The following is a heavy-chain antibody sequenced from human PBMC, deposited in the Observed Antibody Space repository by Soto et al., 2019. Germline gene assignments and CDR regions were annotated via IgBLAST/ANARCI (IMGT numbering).Heavy chain of an antibody. Sequence: PGGSLRLSCAASGFTFSSYGMHCVRQAPGKGLEWVAVISYDGSNKYYADSVKGRFTISRDNSKNTLYLQMNSLRAEDTAVYYCAKDFDLEYSSSSYFDYWGQGTLVT. CDR3: AKDFDLEYSSSSYFDY. D-gene: IGHD6-6*01. J-gene: IGHJ4*02. CDR1: GFTFSSYG. CDR2: ISYDGSNK. V-gene: IGHV3-30*18.